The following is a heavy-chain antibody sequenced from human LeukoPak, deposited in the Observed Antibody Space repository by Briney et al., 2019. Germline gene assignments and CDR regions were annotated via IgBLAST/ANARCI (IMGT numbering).Heavy chain of an antibody. Sequence: GGSLRLSCAASGFTFDDYAMHWVRQAPGKGLEWVSGITWNSGSIGYADSVKGRFTISRDNSKNTLYLQMNSLRAEDTAVYYCAKDPGYCSSTSCEGWFAYWGQGTLVTVSS. CDR3: AKDPGYCSSTSCEGWFAY. D-gene: IGHD2-2*01. J-gene: IGHJ4*02. V-gene: IGHV3-9*01. CDR1: GFTFDDYA. CDR2: ITWNSGSI.